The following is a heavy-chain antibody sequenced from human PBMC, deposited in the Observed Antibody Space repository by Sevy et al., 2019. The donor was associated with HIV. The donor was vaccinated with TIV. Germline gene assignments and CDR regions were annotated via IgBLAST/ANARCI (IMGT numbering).Heavy chain of an antibody. D-gene: IGHD3-16*01. CDR2: IYYSGST. V-gene: IGHV4-39*01. CDR3: ARHLRPRAGYCDYYMDV. Sequence: SETLSLTCTVSGGSISSSSYYWGWIRQPPGKGLEWIGSIYYSGSTYYNPSLKSRVTISVDTSKNQFSLKLSSVTAADTAVYYCARHLRPRAGYCDYYMDVWGKGTTVTVSS. J-gene: IGHJ6*03. CDR1: GGSISSSSYY.